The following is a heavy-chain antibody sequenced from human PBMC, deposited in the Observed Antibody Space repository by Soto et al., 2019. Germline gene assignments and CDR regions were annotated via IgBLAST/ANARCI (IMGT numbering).Heavy chain of an antibody. CDR2: INPNSGGT. D-gene: IGHD2-8*01. CDR3: ARVRFVLMAAGAFDI. Sequence: ASVKVSCKASGYTFTGYYMHWVRQAPGQGLAWMGWINPNSGGTNYAQKFQGRVTMTRDTSISTAYMELSRLRSDDTAVYYCARVRFVLMAAGAFDIWGQGTMVTVSS. V-gene: IGHV1-2*02. J-gene: IGHJ3*02. CDR1: GYTFTGYY.